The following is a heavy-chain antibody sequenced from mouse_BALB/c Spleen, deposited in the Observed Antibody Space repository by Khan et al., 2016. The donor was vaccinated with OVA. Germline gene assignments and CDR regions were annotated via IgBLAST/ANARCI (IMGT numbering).Heavy chain of an antibody. Sequence: QMQLEESGPGLVAPSQSLSITCTVSGFSLTDYGVSWIRQPPGKGLVWLGVIWGGGSTYYNSALKSRLSISKDNSKSQVFLKMSSLQTDDTAMYYCAKGVWSYYYALDYWGQGTSVTVSS. J-gene: IGHJ4*01. CDR2: IWGGGST. CDR1: GFSLTDYG. V-gene: IGHV2-6-5*01. CDR3: AKGVWSYYYALDY.